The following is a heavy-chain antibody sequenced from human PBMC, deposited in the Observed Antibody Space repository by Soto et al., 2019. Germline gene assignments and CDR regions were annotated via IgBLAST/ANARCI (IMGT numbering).Heavy chain of an antibody. V-gene: IGHV3-30*18. D-gene: IGHD1-26*01. CDR1: GFTFSSYG. CDR2: ISYDGSNK. J-gene: IGHJ4*02. CDR3: AKEPSGSYLDY. Sequence: QVQLVESGGGVVQPGRSLRLSCAASGFTFSSYGMHWVRQAPGKGLEWVAVISYDGSNKYYADSVKGRFTISRDNSKNSLYLQMNSLRAEDTAVYYCAKEPSGSYLDYWGQGTLVTVSS.